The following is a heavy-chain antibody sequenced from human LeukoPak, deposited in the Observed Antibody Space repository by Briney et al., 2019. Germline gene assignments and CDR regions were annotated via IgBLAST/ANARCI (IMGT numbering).Heavy chain of an antibody. CDR1: SGSLSSFY. D-gene: IGHD5-12*01. J-gene: IGHJ4*02. V-gene: IGHV4-4*07. Sequence: ASGTLSLTCTVSSGSLSSFYWNWIRQPAGKGLEWVGRIYPSGSTDYNASLKSRVTMSVDTSKKQFSLKLNSVTAADTAVYYCARSSGHDFDYWGQGILVTVSS. CDR3: ARSSGHDFDY. CDR2: IYPSGST.